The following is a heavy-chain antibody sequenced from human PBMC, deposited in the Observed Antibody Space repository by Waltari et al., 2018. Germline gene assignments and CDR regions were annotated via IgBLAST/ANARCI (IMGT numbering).Heavy chain of an antibody. D-gene: IGHD2-8*02. CDR2: IYHSGST. V-gene: IGHV4-30-2*01. J-gene: IGHJ3*02. Sequence: QLQLQESGSGLVKTSQTLSLTCAVSGGSISSGGYSWSWIRQPPGKGLEWIGYIYHSGSTYYNPSLKSRVTISVDRSKNQFSLKLSSVTAADTAVYYCASPYCTGGVCYDDAFDIWGQGTMVTVSS. CDR1: GGSISSGGYS. CDR3: ASPYCTGGVCYDDAFDI.